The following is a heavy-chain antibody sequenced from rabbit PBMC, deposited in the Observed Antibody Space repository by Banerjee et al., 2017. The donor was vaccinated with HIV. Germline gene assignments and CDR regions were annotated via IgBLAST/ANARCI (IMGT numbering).Heavy chain of an antibody. J-gene: IGHJ4*01. D-gene: IGHD6-1*01. Sequence: QEQVVESGGGLVTLGGSLKLSCKASGIDFSSYGISWVRQAPGKGLEWIACIYAGTDGTTYYASWAKGRFTISKTSSTTVTLQMTSLTVADTATYFCARDADAAYAGYGYGNFNWWGPGTLVTVS. CDR1: GIDFSSYG. CDR3: ARDADAAYAGYGYGNFNW. CDR2: IYAGTDGTT. V-gene: IGHV1S45*01.